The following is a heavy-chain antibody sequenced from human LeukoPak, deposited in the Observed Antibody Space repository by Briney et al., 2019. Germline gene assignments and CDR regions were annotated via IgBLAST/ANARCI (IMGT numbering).Heavy chain of an antibody. Sequence: GGSLRLSCAASGFTFSSYAMHWVRQAPGKGLEWVAVIWYDGSNKYYADSVKGRFTISRDNSKNTLYLQMNSLRAEDAAVYYCARGGYCSSTSCYGTAYFDYWGQGTLVTVSS. CDR3: ARGGYCSSTSCYGTAYFDY. CDR2: IWYDGSNK. V-gene: IGHV3-33*08. CDR1: GFTFSSYA. D-gene: IGHD2-2*01. J-gene: IGHJ4*02.